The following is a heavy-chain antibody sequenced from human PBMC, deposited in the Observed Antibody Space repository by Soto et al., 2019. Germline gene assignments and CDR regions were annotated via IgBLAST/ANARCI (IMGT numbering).Heavy chain of an antibody. Sequence: ETLSLTCAVYGGSFSGYYWSWVRQAPGKGLEWVSAISGSGGSTYYADSVKGRFTISRDNSKNTLYLQMNSLRAEDTAVYYCAKDEDTDMVTDYWGQETLVTVSS. V-gene: IGHV3-23*01. J-gene: IGHJ4*02. D-gene: IGHD5-18*01. CDR2: ISGSGGST. CDR3: AKDEDTDMVTDY. CDR1: GGSFSGYY.